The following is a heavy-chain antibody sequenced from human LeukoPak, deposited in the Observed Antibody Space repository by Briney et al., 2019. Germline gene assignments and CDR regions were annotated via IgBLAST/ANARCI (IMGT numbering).Heavy chain of an antibody. V-gene: IGHV3-21*01. CDR1: GFTFNSYS. D-gene: IGHD6-13*01. J-gene: IGHJ4*02. CDR2: ISSTSNDI. Sequence: PGGSLRLSCAASGFTFNSYSMNWVRQAPGKGLEWVSSISSTSNDIYYADSVKGRFTISRDNAKNSLYLQMNSLRAEDTAVYYCARAYSSSWYVDFDYWGQGTLVTVSS. CDR3: ARAYSSSWYVDFDY.